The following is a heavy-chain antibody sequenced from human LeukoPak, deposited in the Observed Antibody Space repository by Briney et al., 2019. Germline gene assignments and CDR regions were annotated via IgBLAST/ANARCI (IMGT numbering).Heavy chain of an antibody. J-gene: IGHJ4*02. CDR3: ARESPGWEN. CDR2: IIPIFGTA. V-gene: IGHV1-69*05. Sequence: ASVKVSCKASGGTFSSYAISWVRQAPGQGLEWMGGIIPIFGTANYAQKFQGRVTITTDESTSTAYMGQSSLRAEDTGVYYCARESPGWENWGQGTLVTVSS. D-gene: IGHD6-19*01. CDR1: GGTFSSYA.